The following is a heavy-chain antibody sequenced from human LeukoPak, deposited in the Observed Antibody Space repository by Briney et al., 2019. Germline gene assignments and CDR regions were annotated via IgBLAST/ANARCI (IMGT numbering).Heavy chain of an antibody. CDR3: ARYIDRDNPGSSIAAAGKTYNWFDP. CDR1: GLTVSSNY. Sequence: GGSLRLSCAASGLTVSSNYMSWVRQAPGKGLEWVSVIYSGGSTYYADSVKGRFTISRDNAKNTLYLQMNSLRAKDTAVYYCARYIDRDNPGSSIAAAGKTYNWFDPWGQGTLVTVSS. J-gene: IGHJ5*02. D-gene: IGHD6-13*01. CDR2: IYSGGST. V-gene: IGHV3-53*01.